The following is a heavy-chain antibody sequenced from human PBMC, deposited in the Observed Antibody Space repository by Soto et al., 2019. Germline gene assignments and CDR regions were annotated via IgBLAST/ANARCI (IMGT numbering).Heavy chain of an antibody. CDR1: YGSISNYY. V-gene: IGHV4-4*07. D-gene: IGHD3-22*01. CDR2: IHSSGDT. J-gene: IGHJ6*02. Sequence: SETLSLTCTVSYGSISNYYWTWIRQPAGKGLEWIGRIHSSGDTNSNPSLKSRVTLSVDTSKNQFSLKLTSVTAADTAMYYCARDSAPINYYETRGTSSRKYKGYGMDLWGQGTTVTVSS. CDR3: ARDSAPINYYETRGTSSRKYKGYGMDL.